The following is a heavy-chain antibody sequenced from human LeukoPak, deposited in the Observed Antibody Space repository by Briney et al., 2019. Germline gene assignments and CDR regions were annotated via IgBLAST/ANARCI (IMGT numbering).Heavy chain of an antibody. Sequence: GSLRLSCTASGFTFGDYAMSRFRQAPGKGLEWVSAISGSGVTTHYAGSVKGRFSISRDNSENTLYLQMNSLRAEDTALYYCAKKVVVGATSPYSDFQDWGQGTLVTVSS. CDR1: GFTFGDYA. V-gene: IGHV3-23*01. CDR2: ISGSGVTT. D-gene: IGHD1-26*01. J-gene: IGHJ1*01. CDR3: AKKVVVGATSPYSDFQD.